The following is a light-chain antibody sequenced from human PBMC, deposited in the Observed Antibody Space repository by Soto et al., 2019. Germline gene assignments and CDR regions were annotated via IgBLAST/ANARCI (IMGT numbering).Light chain of an antibody. V-gene: IGLV1-44*01. J-gene: IGLJ2*01. CDR3: AVWDDSLDGVV. CDR1: SSNIGDNT. CDR2: SND. Sequence: QSVLTQPPSASGTPGQSVTISCSGSSSNIGDNTVNWYQQLPGTAPKLLIYSNDQRSSGVPDRFSGSKSGTSASLAISGLQSEDEVDYYCAVWDDSLDGVVFGGGTKLTVL.